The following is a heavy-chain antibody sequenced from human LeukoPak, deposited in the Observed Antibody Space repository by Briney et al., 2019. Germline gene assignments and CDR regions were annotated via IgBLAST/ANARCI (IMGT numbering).Heavy chain of an antibody. D-gene: IGHD1-26*01. V-gene: IGHV3-7*01. Sequence: PGGSLRLSCAASGFTFSSYWMTWVRQAPGKGLEWVANINQDGGEKYYVDSVQGRFTISRDNAKNSLYLQMNSLRAEDTAVYYCANFDRVGATDYWGQGALVTVSS. J-gene: IGHJ4*02. CDR2: INQDGGEK. CDR1: GFTFSSYW. CDR3: ANFDRVGATDY.